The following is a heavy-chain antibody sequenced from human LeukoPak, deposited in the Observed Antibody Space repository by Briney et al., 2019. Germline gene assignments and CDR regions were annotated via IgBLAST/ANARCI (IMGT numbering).Heavy chain of an antibody. CDR2: ISSSGRTA. J-gene: IGHJ4*02. D-gene: IGHD3-9*01. CDR3: AREVRYFALGDY. CDR1: GFTFSSYS. V-gene: IGHV3-48*04. Sequence: GGSLRLSCAASGFTFSSYSMNWVRQTPGKGLEWVSYISSSGRTAYYADSVRGRFTISRDNAKNSLYLQMNSLRAEDTAVYYCAREVRYFALGDYWGQGTLVTVSS.